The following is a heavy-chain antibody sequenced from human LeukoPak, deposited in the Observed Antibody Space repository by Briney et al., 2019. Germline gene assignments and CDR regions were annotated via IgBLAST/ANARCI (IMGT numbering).Heavy chain of an antibody. CDR3: AREPGFDSSGYLNWFDP. Sequence: SETLSLTCTVSGGSISSSSYYWGWIRQPPGKGLEWIGSIYYSGSTYYNPSLKSRVTISVDTSKNQLSLKLSSVTAADTAVYYCAREPGFDSSGYLNWFDPWGQGTLVTVSS. V-gene: IGHV4-39*07. CDR1: GGSISSSSYY. D-gene: IGHD3-22*01. CDR2: IYYSGST. J-gene: IGHJ5*02.